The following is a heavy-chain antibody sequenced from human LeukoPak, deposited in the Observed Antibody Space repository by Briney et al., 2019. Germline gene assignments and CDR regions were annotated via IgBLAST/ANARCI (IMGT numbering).Heavy chain of an antibody. Sequence: ASVKVSCKASGGTFSSYAISWVRQAPGQGLEWMGWINPNSGGTNYAQKFQGRVTMTRDTSISTAYMELSRLRSDDTAVYYCARGRFGDFGVVIPPYNWFDPWGQGTLVTVSS. J-gene: IGHJ5*02. D-gene: IGHD3-3*01. CDR3: ARGRFGDFGVVIPPYNWFDP. CDR1: GGTFSSYA. CDR2: INPNSGGT. V-gene: IGHV1-2*02.